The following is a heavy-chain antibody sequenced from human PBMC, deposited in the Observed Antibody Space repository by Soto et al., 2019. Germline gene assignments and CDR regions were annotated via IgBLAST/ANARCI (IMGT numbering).Heavy chain of an antibody. CDR3: ARWGITMVRGVIGYYYYGMDV. Sequence: SETQSLTCAVYGGSFSGYYWSWIRQPPGKGLEWIGEINHSGSTNCNPSLKSRVTISVDTSKNQFSLKLSSVTAADTAVYYCARWGITMVRGVIGYYYYGMDVWGQGTTVTVSS. CDR2: INHSGST. V-gene: IGHV4-34*01. CDR1: GGSFSGYY. D-gene: IGHD3-10*01. J-gene: IGHJ6*02.